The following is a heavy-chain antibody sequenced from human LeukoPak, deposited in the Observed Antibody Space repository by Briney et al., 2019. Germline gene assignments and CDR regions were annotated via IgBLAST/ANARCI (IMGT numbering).Heavy chain of an antibody. CDR1: GFTFSSYS. V-gene: IGHV3-21*04. J-gene: IGHJ4*02. CDR2: ISSISSYI. Sequence: GGSLRLSCAASGFTFSSYSMNWVHQAPGKGLEWVSSISSISSYIYYADSVKGRFTISRDNAKNSLYLQMNSLRAEDTALYYCARDRGDYDFWSGYSRSGDYFDHWGQGTLVTVSS. CDR3: ARDRGDYDFWSGYSRSGDYFDH. D-gene: IGHD3-3*01.